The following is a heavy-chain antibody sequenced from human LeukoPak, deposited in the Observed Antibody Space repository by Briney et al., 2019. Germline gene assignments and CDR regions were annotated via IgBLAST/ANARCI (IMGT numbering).Heavy chain of an antibody. D-gene: IGHD2-2*01. CDR2: MSGSGGST. V-gene: IGHV3-23*01. CDR3: AKEYCSSTSCYCAY. CDR1: GFTFSSYA. Sequence: GGSLRLSCAASGFTFSSYAMGWVCQAPGKGLEWVSAMSGSGGSTYYADSVKGRFTISRDNSKNTLYLQMNSLRAEDTAVYYCAKEYCSSTSCYCAYWGQGTLVTVSS. J-gene: IGHJ4*02.